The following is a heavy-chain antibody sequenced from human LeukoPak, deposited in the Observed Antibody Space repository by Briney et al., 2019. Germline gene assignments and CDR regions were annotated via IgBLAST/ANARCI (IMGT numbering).Heavy chain of an antibody. V-gene: IGHV3-30-3*01. J-gene: IGHJ6*02. Sequence: GSLRLSCAASGFTFSSYAMHWVRQAPGKGLEWVAVISYDGSNKYYADSVKGRFTISRDNSKNTLYLQMNSLRAEDTAAYYCARGYYDFWNGMDVWGQGTTATVSS. CDR3: ARGYYDFWNGMDV. CDR1: GFTFSSYA. CDR2: ISYDGSNK. D-gene: IGHD3-3*01.